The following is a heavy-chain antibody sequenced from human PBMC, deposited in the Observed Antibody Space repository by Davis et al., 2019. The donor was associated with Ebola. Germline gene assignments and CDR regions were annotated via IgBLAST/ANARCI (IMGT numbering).Heavy chain of an antibody. V-gene: IGHV4-31*02. D-gene: IGHD4-23*01. CDR3: AREDYVGPYYYGMDV. CDR2: IYYSGST. Sequence: SCTVSGGSISSGGYYWSWIRQHPGKGLEWIGYIYYSGSTYYNPSLKSRVTISVDTSKNQFSLKLSSVTAADTAVYYCAREDYVGPYYYGMDVWGKGTTVTVSS. J-gene: IGHJ6*04. CDR1: GGSISSGGYY.